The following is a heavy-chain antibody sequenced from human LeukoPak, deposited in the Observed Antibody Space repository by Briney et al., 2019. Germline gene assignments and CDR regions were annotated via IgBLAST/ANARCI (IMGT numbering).Heavy chain of an antibody. V-gene: IGHV3-66*01. CDR3: ARKQVVVGRGYYGMDV. D-gene: IGHD2-2*01. CDR2: MYSGGST. Sequence: PGGSLRLSCVVSGLTFSTHSMNWVRQAPGKGLEWVSVMYSGGSTFYGDSVKGRFTISRDNSMNTLYLQMNSLRVDDTAVYYCARKQVVVGRGYYGMDVWGQGTTVTVSS. CDR1: GLTFSTHS. J-gene: IGHJ6*02.